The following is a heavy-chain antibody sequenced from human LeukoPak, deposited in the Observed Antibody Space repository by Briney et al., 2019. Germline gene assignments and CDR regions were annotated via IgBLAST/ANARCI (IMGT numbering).Heavy chain of an antibody. CDR1: GLTFSSHW. V-gene: IGHV3-7*01. CDR2: ISPDGDRE. J-gene: IGHJ4*02. D-gene: IGHD2-15*01. Sequence: GGSLRLSCAASGLTFSSHWMSWVRQAPGQGLEWVANISPDGDRENYVDSVKGRFSISRDNAKNSLFLQMHSLRAEDTAVYYCASKFPYCSGGSCALGGPGTLVTVSS. CDR3: ASKFPYCSGGSCAL.